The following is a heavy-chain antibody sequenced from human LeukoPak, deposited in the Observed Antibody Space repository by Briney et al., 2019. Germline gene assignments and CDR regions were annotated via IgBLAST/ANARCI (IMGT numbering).Heavy chain of an antibody. CDR3: ARVVYSSSCRNFDY. J-gene: IGHJ4*02. CDR1: GYTFTSYA. CDR2: INTNTGNP. Sequence: ASVKVSCKASGYTFTSYAMDWVRQAPGQGLEWMGWINTNTGNPTYAQGFTGRFVFSLDTSVSTAYLQISSLKAEDTAVYYCARVVYSSSCRNFDYWGQGTLVTVSS. V-gene: IGHV7-4-1*02. D-gene: IGHD6-13*01.